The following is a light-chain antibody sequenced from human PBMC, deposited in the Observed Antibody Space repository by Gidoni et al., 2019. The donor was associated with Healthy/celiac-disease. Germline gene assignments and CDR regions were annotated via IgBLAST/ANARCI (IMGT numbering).Light chain of an antibody. J-gene: IGKJ1*01. CDR3: QQYGSSPRT. CDR1: QSVSSSY. Sequence: IVFTQSPGTLSLSPGERATLSCRASQSVSSSYLAWYQQKPGQAPRLLIYGASSSATGIPDRFSGSGAGTDFTLTISRLEPEDVAVYYWQQYGSSPRTFGQGTKVEIK. V-gene: IGKV3-20*01. CDR2: GAS.